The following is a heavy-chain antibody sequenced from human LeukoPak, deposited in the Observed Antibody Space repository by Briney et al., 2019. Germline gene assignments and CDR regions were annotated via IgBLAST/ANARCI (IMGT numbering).Heavy chain of an antibody. CDR2: IYYSGST. Sequence: KPSGNPSLTCTVSGGSINCYYWGRDPQRPGEGLGWVGDIYYSGSTNYNPSLKSRVTISVDTSKNQFSLKLSSVTAADTAVYYCARQRYDSSGTGGYFDYWGQGTLVTVSS. CDR3: ARQRYDSSGTGGYFDY. V-gene: IGHV4-59*08. J-gene: IGHJ4*02. D-gene: IGHD3-22*01. CDR1: GGSINCYY.